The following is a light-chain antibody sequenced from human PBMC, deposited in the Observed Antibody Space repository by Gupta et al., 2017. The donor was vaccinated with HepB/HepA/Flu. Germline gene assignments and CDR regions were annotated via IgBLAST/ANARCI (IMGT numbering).Light chain of an antibody. V-gene: IGLV3-25*03. CDR3: QSADSSGTYVV. Sequence: SYELTQPPAVSVSPGQTARINCSGDALPKQYAYCYQQKQGQAPVLVIYKDSERPSVIPELFSGYSSGTTVTLTISGVQAEDDADYYCQSADSSGTYVVFGGGTKLTVL. CDR2: KDS. CDR1: ALPKQY. J-gene: IGLJ2*01.